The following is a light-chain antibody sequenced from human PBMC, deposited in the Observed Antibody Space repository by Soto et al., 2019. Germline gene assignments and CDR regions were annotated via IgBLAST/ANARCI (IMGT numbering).Light chain of an antibody. Sequence: QSALTQPASVSGSPGQSITISCTGTSGDIGSYNRVSWYQQHPGKAPKLIIYEVTDRPSGVSNRFSGSKSGNTASLPISGLQAEDEAEYYCSSYTNINTRACVFGTGTKRTVL. CDR2: EVT. J-gene: IGLJ1*01. CDR1: SGDIGSYNR. CDR3: SSYTNINTRACV. V-gene: IGLV2-14*01.